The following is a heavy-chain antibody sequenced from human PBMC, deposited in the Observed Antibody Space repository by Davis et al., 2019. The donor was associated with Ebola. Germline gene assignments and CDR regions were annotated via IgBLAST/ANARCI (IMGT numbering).Heavy chain of an antibody. CDR1: GGSISSSSSY. V-gene: IGHV4-39*01. CDR3: GCIAARSTGWFDP. Sequence: MPSETLSLTCTVSGGSISSSSSYWGWIRQPPGKGLEWIGSIYYSGSTYYHPYLKSRVPISVDTSKNQFSLKLSSVTAADTAVYYCGCIAARSTGWFDPWGQGTLVTVSS. D-gene: IGHD6-25*01. J-gene: IGHJ5*02. CDR2: IYYSGST.